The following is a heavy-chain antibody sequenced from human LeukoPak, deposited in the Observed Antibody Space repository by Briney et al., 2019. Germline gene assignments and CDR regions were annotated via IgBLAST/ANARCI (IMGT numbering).Heavy chain of an antibody. V-gene: IGHV3-30*02. CDR3: AKDHSDYGDYYCDY. Sequence: GSLRLSCAASGFTFSSYGMHWVRQAPGKGLEWVAFIRYDGSNKYYADSVKGRFTISRDNSKNTLYLQMNSLRAEDTAVYYCAKDHSDYGDYYCDYWGQGTLVTVSS. D-gene: IGHD4-17*01. CDR2: IRYDGSNK. J-gene: IGHJ4*02. CDR1: GFTFSSYG.